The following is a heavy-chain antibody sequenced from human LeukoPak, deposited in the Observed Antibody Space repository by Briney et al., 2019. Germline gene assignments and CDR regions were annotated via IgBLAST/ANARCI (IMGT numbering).Heavy chain of an antibody. CDR1: GGSISSYY. V-gene: IGHV4-4*07. J-gene: IGHJ3*02. Sequence: PSETLSLTCTVSGGSISSYYWSWIWQPAGKGLEWIGRIYTSGSTNYNPSLKSRVTMSVDTSKNQFSLKLSSVTAADTAVYYCARVYDYGGKRRAFDIWGQGTMVTVSS. CDR3: ARVYDYGGKRRAFDI. D-gene: IGHD4-23*01. CDR2: IYTSGST.